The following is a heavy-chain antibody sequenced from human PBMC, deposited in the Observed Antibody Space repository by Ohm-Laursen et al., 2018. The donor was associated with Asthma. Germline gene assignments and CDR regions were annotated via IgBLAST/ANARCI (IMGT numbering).Heavy chain of an antibody. V-gene: IGHV3-21*01. D-gene: IGHD7-27*01. CDR3: ATSKPADLGISFYDY. CDR1: GSSFSTYT. J-gene: IGHJ4*02. Sequence: SLRLSCSASGSSFSTYTLNWVRQAPGKGLEWVSSISRSSDYIHYADSVKGRFTISRDNAKNSLHLQMNSLRAEDTAVYYCATSKPADLGISFYDYWGQGTLVTVSS. CDR2: ISRSSDYI.